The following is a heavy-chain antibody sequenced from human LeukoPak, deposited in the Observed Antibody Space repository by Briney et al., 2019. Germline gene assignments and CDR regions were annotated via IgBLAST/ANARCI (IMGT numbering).Heavy chain of an antibody. CDR1: GFTFSNVW. V-gene: IGHV3-15*01. CDR3: TTDFWSGYFGS. D-gene: IGHD3-3*01. J-gene: IGHJ5*01. Sequence: GGSLRLSCAASGFTFSNVWMSWVRQAPGKGLEWVGRIKTKTAGGTTDYAAPVKGRFTISRNHSKNMVYLQMNSLKIEDTAVYYCTTDFWSGYFGSWGQGTLVTVSS. CDR2: IKTKTAGGTT.